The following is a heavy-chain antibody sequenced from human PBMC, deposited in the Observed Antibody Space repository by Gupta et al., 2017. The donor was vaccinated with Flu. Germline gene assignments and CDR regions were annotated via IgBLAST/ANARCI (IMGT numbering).Heavy chain of an antibody. V-gene: IGHV1-69*06. Sequence: EWMGGIIPIFGTANYAQKFQGRVTITADKSTSTAYMELSSLRSEDTAVYYCARDQPHYDILTGYYLVRIFDYWGQGTLVTVSS. CDR3: ARDQPHYDILTGYYLVRIFDY. J-gene: IGHJ4*02. CDR2: IIPIFGTA. D-gene: IGHD3-9*01.